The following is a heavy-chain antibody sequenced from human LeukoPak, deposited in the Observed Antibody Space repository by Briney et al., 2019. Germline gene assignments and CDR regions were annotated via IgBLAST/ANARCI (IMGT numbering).Heavy chain of an antibody. D-gene: IGHD3-9*01. V-gene: IGHV3-23*01. CDR2: ISGSGDST. CDR1: GFAFRSYG. J-gene: IGHJ4*02. CDR3: AKNRGVLRNFDCYDY. Sequence: GGSLRLSCGVSGFAFRSYGMSWVPEAPGKGLEWGSAISGSGDSTYYADSVKGRFTISRDNSKNTLYLQVNSLRAEDTAVYYCAKNRGVLRNFDCYDYWGQGTLVTVSS.